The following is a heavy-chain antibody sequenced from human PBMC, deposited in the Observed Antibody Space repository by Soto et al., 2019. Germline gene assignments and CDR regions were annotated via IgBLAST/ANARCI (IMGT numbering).Heavy chain of an antibody. V-gene: IGHV4-38-2*01. D-gene: IGHD5-12*01. J-gene: IGHJ6*02. CDR3: ASGYDWNYYYGMDV. Sequence: PSETLSLTCAVSGDSISSGYYWAWIRQPPGKGLEWIGSIYHSGTTYYNPSLKSRVTISVDTSKNQFSLNLSFVTAADSAVYYCASGYDWNYYYGMDVWGQGTTVTVSS. CDR2: IYHSGTT. CDR1: GDSISSGYY.